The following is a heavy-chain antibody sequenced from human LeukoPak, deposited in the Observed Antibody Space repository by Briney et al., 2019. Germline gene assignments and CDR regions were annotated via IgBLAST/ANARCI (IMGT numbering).Heavy chain of an antibody. CDR3: ARVHPDITSGWLVRGAFDI. CDR2: MNPNSGNT. V-gene: IGHV1-8*01. CDR1: GYTFTSYD. J-gene: IGHJ3*02. Sequence: GASVKVSCKASGYTFTSYDINWVRQATGQGLEWMGWMNPNSGNTGYAQKFQGRVTMTRNTSTSTAYMELSSLRSEDTAVYYCARVHPDITSGWLVRGAFDIWGQGTMVTVSS. D-gene: IGHD6-19*01.